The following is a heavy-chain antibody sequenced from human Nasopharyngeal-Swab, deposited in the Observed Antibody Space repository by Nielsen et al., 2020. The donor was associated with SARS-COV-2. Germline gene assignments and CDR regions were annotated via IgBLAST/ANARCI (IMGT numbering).Heavy chain of an antibody. V-gene: IGHV4-30-4*01. CDR1: GGSISSGDYY. CDR2: IYYSGST. J-gene: IGHJ6*03. CDR3: ARVLYNYYYYYYMDV. D-gene: IGHD2-8*01. Sequence: SETLSLTCTVSGGSISSGDYYWSWIRQPPGKGLEWIGYIYYSGSTYYNPSLKSRVTISVDTSKNQFSLKLSSVTAADTAVYYCARVLYNYYYYYYMDVWGKGTTVTVSS.